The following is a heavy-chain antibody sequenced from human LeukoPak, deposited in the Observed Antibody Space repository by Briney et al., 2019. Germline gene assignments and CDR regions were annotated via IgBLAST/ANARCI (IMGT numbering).Heavy chain of an antibody. CDR2: ISSSSSYI. CDR3: ARDQYSSSWYEGNYFDY. V-gene: IGHV3-21*01. Sequence: GGSLRLSCAASGFTFSSYSMNWVRQAPGKGLEWVSSISSSSSYIYYADSVKGRFTISRDNSKNTLYLQMNSLRAEDTAVYYCARDQYSSSWYEGNYFDYWGQGTLVTVSS. D-gene: IGHD6-13*01. CDR1: GFTFSSYS. J-gene: IGHJ4*02.